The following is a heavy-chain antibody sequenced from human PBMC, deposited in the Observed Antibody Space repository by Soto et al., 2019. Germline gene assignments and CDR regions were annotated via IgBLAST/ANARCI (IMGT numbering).Heavy chain of an antibody. CDR1: GYTFTSYD. J-gene: IGHJ5*02. D-gene: IGHD3-9*01. V-gene: IGHV1-8*01. CDR2: MNPNSGNT. CDR3: ARVPPVASPRPLNYDILTGYYYWFDP. Sequence: ASVKVSCKASGYTFTSYDINWVRQATGQGLEWMGWMNPNSGNTGYAQKFQGRVTMTTNTSTSTAYMELRSLRSEDTAVYYCARVPPVASPRPLNYDILTGYYYWFDPWGQGTLVTVSS.